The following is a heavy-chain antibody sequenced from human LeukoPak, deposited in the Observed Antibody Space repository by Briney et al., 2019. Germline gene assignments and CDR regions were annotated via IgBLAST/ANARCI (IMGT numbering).Heavy chain of an antibody. V-gene: IGHV4-39*07. J-gene: IGHJ6*03. CDR2: IYYSGST. CDR3: ARGQYSGSYWGRYYYYYMDV. D-gene: IGHD1-26*01. CDR1: GGSISSSSYY. Sequence: SETLSLTCTVSGGSISSSSYYWGWIRQPPGKGLEWIGSIYYSGSTYYNPSLKSRVTISVDTSKNQFSLKLSSVTAADTAVYYCARGQYSGSYWGRYYYYYMDVWGKGTTVTVSS.